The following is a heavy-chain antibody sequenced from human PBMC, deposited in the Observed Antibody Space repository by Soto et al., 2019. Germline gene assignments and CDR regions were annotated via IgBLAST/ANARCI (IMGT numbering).Heavy chain of an antibody. CDR3: AADNPVIVGATRYYFDY. CDR1: GFTFTSSA. CDR2: IVVGSGNT. J-gene: IGHJ4*02. V-gene: IGHV1-58*01. D-gene: IGHD1-26*01. Sequence: GASVKVSCKASGFTFTSSAVQWVRQAHGQRLEWIGWIVVGSGNTNYAQKFQERATITRDMSTSTAYMELSSLRSEDTAVYYCAADNPVIVGATRYYFDYWGQGTLVTV.